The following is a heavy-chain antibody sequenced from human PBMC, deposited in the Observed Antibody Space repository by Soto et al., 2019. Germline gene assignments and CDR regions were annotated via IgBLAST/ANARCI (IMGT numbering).Heavy chain of an antibody. V-gene: IGHV1-46*01. Sequence: ASVKVSCKASGYTVTSYYMHWVRQAPGQGLEWMGIINPSGCSTSYAQKFQVRVTMTRDTSTSTVYMELSSLRSEDTAVYCCARSLLPTRITIFGVVNRGSMDVWGQGTTVTVSS. CDR1: GYTVTSYY. D-gene: IGHD3-3*01. CDR3: ARSLLPTRITIFGVVNRGSMDV. CDR2: INPSGCST. J-gene: IGHJ6*02.